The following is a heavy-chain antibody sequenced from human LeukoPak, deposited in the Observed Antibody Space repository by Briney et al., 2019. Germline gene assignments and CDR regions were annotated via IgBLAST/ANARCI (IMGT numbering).Heavy chain of an antibody. J-gene: IGHJ4*02. V-gene: IGHV3-23*01. CDR3: ATHFCTSVTCYIDY. Sequence: GGSLRPSCAASGYTFSNYAMSWVRQAPGKGLEWVSGISGSDYTTYNADSVKGRFFISRDNSKKLLFLRMNSLRAEDTAVYYCATHFCTSVTCYIDYWGRGTLVTVS. CDR2: ISGSDYTT. D-gene: IGHD3-3*02. CDR1: GYTFSNYA.